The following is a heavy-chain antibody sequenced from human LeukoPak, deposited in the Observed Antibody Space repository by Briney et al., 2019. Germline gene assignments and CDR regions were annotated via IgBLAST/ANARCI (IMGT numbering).Heavy chain of an antibody. J-gene: IGHJ4*02. V-gene: IGHV3-21*01. CDR1: GFTFSSYS. D-gene: IGHD4-17*01. CDR2: ISGSGHDI. CDR3: ARQETTVTTGAKYYFDY. Sequence: PGGSLRLSCVASGFTFSSYSMNWVRQAPGKGLEWVSYISGSGHDIYYADSVKGRFTISRDNAKNSLYLQMNSLRAEDTAVYYCARQETTVTTGAKYYFDYWGQGTLVTVSS.